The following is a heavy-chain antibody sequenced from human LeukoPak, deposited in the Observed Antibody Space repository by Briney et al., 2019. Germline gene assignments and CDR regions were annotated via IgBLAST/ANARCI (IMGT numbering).Heavy chain of an antibody. CDR2: IYYSGST. CDR3: ARGYSSGWYFDY. Sequence: SETLSLTCAVYGGSFSGYYWSWIRQPPGKGLEWIGYIYYSGSTNYNPSLKSRVTISVDTSKNQFSLKLSSVTAADTAVYYCARGYSSGWYFDYWGQGTLVTVSS. D-gene: IGHD6-19*01. V-gene: IGHV4-59*08. J-gene: IGHJ4*02. CDR1: GGSFSGYY.